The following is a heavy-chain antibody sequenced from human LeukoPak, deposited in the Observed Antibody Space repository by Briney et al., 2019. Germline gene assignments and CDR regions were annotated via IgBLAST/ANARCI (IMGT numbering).Heavy chain of an antibody. Sequence: PSETLSLTCTVSGGSISSYYWSWIRQPAGKGLKWIGRIYTSGSTNYNPSLKSRVTMSVDTSKNQFSLKLSSVTAADTAVYYCARGGYYDSSGYYDPYYYYMDVWGKGTTVTVSS. J-gene: IGHJ6*03. CDR3: ARGGYYDSSGYYDPYYYYMDV. V-gene: IGHV4-4*07. CDR1: GGSISSYY. D-gene: IGHD3-22*01. CDR2: IYTSGST.